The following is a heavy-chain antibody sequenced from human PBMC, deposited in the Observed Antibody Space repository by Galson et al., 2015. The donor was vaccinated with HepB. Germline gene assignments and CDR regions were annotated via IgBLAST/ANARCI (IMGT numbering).Heavy chain of an antibody. CDR1: GFTFTSFS. J-gene: IGHJ5*02. CDR3: AKRQALPGPNFDP. Sequence: SLRLSCAASGFTFTSFSMSWVRQAPGKGLEWVSSISGSVGSTSYADSVRARFTTSRDNSKNTLYLQISSLTAEDTGIYYCAKRQALPGPNFDPWGQGILVSVSS. V-gene: IGHV3-23*01. CDR2: ISGSVGST. D-gene: IGHD1-1*01.